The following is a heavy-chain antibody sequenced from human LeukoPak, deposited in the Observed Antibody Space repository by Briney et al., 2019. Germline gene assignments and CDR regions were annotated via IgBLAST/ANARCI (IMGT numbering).Heavy chain of an antibody. J-gene: IGHJ4*02. CDR3: ARDLIYDSSGKLVRGVDY. CDR1: GGSISSSSYY. Sequence: SETLSLTCTVSGGSISSSSYYWGWIRQPPGKGLEWIGSIYYSGSTYYNPSLKSRVTISVDTSKNQFSLKLSSVTAADTAVYYCARDLIYDSSGKLVRGVDYWGQGTLVTVSS. D-gene: IGHD3-22*01. V-gene: IGHV4-39*07. CDR2: IYYSGST.